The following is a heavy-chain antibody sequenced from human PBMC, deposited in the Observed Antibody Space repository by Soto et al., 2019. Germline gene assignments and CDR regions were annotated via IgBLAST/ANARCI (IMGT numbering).Heavy chain of an antibody. CDR1: GFTFDDSA. V-gene: IGHV3-9*01. CDR2: ISWNGASI. D-gene: IGHD3-10*01. Sequence: EVQLVESGGGLVQPGRSLRLSCAASGFTFDDSAIHWVRQAPGRGLEWVAGISWNGASIGYADSVKGRFTISSDNAKNSLHLQMNSLRSEDTALYYCANLPLYGSGFDCWGQGTLVTVSS. CDR3: ANLPLYGSGFDC. J-gene: IGHJ4*02.